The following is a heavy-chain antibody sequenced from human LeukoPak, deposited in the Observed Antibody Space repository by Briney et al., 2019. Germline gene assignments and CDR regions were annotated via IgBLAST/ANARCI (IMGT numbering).Heavy chain of an antibody. D-gene: IGHD1-26*01. CDR3: AKDISATTWAFDI. V-gene: IGHV3-23*01. CDR1: GFTFSSYA. J-gene: IGHJ3*02. CDR2: ISGSGGST. Sequence: PGGSLRLSCAASGFTFSSYAMSWVRQAPGKGLEWVSAISGSGGSTYYADSVKGRFTISRDNSKNTLYLQMNSLRVEDTAVYYCAKDISATTWAFDIWGQGTMVTVSS.